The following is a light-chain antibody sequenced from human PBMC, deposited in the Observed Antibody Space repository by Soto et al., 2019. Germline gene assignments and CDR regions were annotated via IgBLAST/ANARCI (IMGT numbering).Light chain of an antibody. CDR1: QGIGSY. J-gene: IGKJ4*01. CDR3: QQLNTYPA. CDR2: GAS. V-gene: IGKV1-9*01. Sequence: DLPLTQSPSFLSASVGDRVTITCRASQGIGSYLGWYQQAPGKAPKLLIYGASTLQSGVPSRFSGRGSGTEFTLTISSLQPEDVATYFCQQLNTYPAFGGGTKVE.